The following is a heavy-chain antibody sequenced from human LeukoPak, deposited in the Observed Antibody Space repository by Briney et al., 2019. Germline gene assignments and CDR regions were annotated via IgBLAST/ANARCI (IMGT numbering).Heavy chain of an antibody. D-gene: IGHD1-1*01. CDR2: INPNSGGT. CDR1: GYTFTGYY. CDR3: ARALGTAARTGY. V-gene: IGHV1-2*02. J-gene: IGHJ4*02. Sequence: ASVKVSCKASGYTFTGYYMHWVRQAPGQGLESMGWINPNSGGTNYAQKFQGRVTMTRDTSISTAYMELSRLRSDDTAVYYCARALGTAARTGYWGQGTLVTVSS.